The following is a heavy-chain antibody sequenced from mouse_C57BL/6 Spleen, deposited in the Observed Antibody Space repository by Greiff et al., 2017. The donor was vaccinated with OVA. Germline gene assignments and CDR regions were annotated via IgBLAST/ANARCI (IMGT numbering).Heavy chain of an antibody. CDR1: GYSITSGYY. Sequence: EVQLQESGPGLVKPSQSLSLTCSVTGYSITSGYYWNWIRQFPGNKLEWMGYISYDGSNNYNPSLKNRISITRDTSKNQFFLKLNSVTTEDTATYYCARDTDYYGSSYAMDYWGQGTSVTVSS. D-gene: IGHD1-1*01. V-gene: IGHV3-6*01. J-gene: IGHJ4*01. CDR2: ISYDGSN. CDR3: ARDTDYYGSSYAMDY.